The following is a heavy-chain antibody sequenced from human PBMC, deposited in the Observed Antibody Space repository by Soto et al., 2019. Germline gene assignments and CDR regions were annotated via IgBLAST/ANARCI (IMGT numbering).Heavy chain of an antibody. J-gene: IGHJ4*02. Sequence: ASVKVSCEASGYTFTGYYMHWVLQAPGEGLEWMGWINPNSGGTNYAQKFQGRVTMTRDTSISTAYMELSRLRSDDTAVYYCARVNVVVVAATREYYFDYWGQGTLVTVSS. CDR3: ARVNVVVVAATREYYFDY. V-gene: IGHV1-2*02. CDR2: INPNSGGT. D-gene: IGHD2-15*01. CDR1: GYTFTGYY.